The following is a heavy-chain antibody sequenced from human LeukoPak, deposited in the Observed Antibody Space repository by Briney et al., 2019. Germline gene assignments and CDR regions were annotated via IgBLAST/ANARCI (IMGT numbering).Heavy chain of an antibody. CDR3: VRGPHTIMVTE. D-gene: IGHD5-18*01. Sequence: GGSLRLSCVASGFLFSNFWMTWVRQAPGKGLEWVANMKQDGSETHYADSVKGRFTISRDNAKNSLYLQMYSLRVEDTAVYYCVRGPHTIMVTEWGQGTLVTVSS. CDR2: MKQDGSET. CDR1: GFLFSNFW. J-gene: IGHJ4*02. V-gene: IGHV3-7*03.